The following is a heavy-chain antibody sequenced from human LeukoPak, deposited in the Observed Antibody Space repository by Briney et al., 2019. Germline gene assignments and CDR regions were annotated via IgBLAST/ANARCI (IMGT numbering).Heavy chain of an antibody. J-gene: IGHJ6*02. D-gene: IGHD6-19*01. V-gene: IGHV3-48*03. Sequence: PGGSLRLSCAASGFTFSSYEMNWVRQAPGKGLEWVSYISSSGSTMYYADSVKGRFTISRDNAKNSLYLQMNSLRAEDTAAYYCATHSSGWYYYYYGMDVWCQGTTVIVSS. CDR3: ATHSSGWYYYYYGMDV. CDR1: GFTFSSYE. CDR2: ISSSGSTM.